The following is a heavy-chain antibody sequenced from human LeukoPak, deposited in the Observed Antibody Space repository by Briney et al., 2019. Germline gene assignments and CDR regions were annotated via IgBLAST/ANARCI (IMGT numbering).Heavy chain of an antibody. CDR3: AKNDLQSYYDSSGYFDY. D-gene: IGHD3-22*01. J-gene: IGHJ4*02. CDR2: ISGSGGST. Sequence: GGSLRLSCAASGFTFSGYALTWVRQAPGKGLEWVSAISGSGGSTYYADSVKGRFTISRDNSKNTLYLQMSSLRAEDTAVYYCAKNDLQSYYDSSGYFDYWGQGTLVTVSS. V-gene: IGHV3-23*01. CDR1: GFTFSGYA.